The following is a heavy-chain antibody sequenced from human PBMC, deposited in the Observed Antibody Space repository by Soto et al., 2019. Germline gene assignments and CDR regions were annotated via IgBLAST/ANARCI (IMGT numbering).Heavy chain of an antibody. CDR1: GFIFEDYA. J-gene: IGHJ6*03. Sequence: GGSLRLSCAASGFIFEDYAMHWVRQPPGKGLEWVSGISWNSRSIDYVDSVKGRFTISRDNAKNSLYLQMNSLRAEDTAVYCCARATVTTRSYYMDVWGKGTTVTVSS. CDR2: ISWNSRSI. D-gene: IGHD4-17*01. V-gene: IGHV3-9*01. CDR3: ARATVTTRSYYMDV.